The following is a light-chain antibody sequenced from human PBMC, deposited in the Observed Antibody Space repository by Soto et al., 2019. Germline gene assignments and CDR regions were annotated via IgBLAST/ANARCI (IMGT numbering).Light chain of an antibody. CDR2: KAS. Sequence: DIQMTQSPSTLSASVGDRVTITCRASQSINDWVAWYQQKPGRAPKFLIYKASNLESGVPSRFSGSGSGTDFNLPLSSLQPDDFATYYCQHWQGFSWTFGQGTKVEIK. V-gene: IGKV1-5*03. J-gene: IGKJ1*01. CDR1: QSINDW. CDR3: QHWQGFSWT.